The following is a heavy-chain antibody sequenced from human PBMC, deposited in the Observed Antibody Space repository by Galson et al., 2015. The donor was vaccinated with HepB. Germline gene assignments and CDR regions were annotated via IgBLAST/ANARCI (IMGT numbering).Heavy chain of an antibody. CDR3: ARNRGGGARAYYSFHL. CDR1: GFTFSSLA. CDR2: ISGSGTTT. D-gene: IGHD3-10*01. Sequence: SLRLSCAASGFTFSSLAMSWVRQAPGADLECVSLISGSGTTTDYTDSVKGRFTISTDNSKNTLSMQMTSLRAEDTATYYCARNRGGGARAYYSFHLWGRGTLVTVSS. J-gene: IGHJ2*01. V-gene: IGHV3-23*01.